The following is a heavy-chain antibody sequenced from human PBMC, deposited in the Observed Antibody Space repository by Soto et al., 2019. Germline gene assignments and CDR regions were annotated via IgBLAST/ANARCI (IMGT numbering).Heavy chain of an antibody. V-gene: IGHV1-3*01. CDR1: GYTFTTYT. D-gene: IGHD4-17*01. Sequence: GASVKVSCKASGYTFTTYTMHWVRQAPGQRPEWMGWIIAGNGNTKYSEKFQGRVTITRDTSASTAHMEVSSLRTEDTAVYYCARAYGDPNYYYGMDVWGQGTTVTVSS. J-gene: IGHJ6*02. CDR2: IIAGNGNT. CDR3: ARAYGDPNYYYGMDV.